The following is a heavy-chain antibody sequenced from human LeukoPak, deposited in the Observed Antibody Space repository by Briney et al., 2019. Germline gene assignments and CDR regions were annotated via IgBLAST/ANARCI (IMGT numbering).Heavy chain of an antibody. CDR1: GYTFTSYG. V-gene: IGHV1-18*01. J-gene: IGHJ4*02. D-gene: IGHD5-12*01. CDR2: ISAYNGNT. Sequence: ASVEVSCKASGYTFTSYGISWVRQAPGQGLKWMGWISAYNGNTNYAQKLQGRVTMTTDTSTSTAYMELRSLRSDDTAVYYCARRSDIVATIDFDYWGQGTLVTVSS. CDR3: ARRSDIVATIDFDY.